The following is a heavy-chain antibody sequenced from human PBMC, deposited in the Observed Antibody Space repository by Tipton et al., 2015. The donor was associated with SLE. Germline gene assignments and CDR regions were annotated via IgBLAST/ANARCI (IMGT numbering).Heavy chain of an antibody. J-gene: IGHJ6*02. CDR1: GFTFSTYA. CDR3: ARDWDTTRYGMDV. V-gene: IGHV3-23*03. CDR2: IYSSGPS. D-gene: IGHD5-18*01. Sequence: SLRLSCAGSGFTFSTYAMNWVRQAPGKGLEWVSVIYSSGPSYYADSVKGRFTISRDDSKNTLYLEMNSLRAEDTAVYYCARDWDTTRYGMDVWGQGTTVTVSS.